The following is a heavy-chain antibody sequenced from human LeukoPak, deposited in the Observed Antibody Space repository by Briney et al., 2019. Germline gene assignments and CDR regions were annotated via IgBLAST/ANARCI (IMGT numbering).Heavy chain of an antibody. CDR2: IKQDGSEK. Sequence: PGGSLRLSCAASGFTFSSYWMSWVRQAPGKGREWVANIKQDGSEKYYVDSVKGRFTISRDNAKNSLYLQMNSLRAEDTAVYYCTSQSSSGDYWGQGTLVTVSS. V-gene: IGHV3-7*01. CDR3: TSQSSSGDY. D-gene: IGHD6-6*01. J-gene: IGHJ4*02. CDR1: GFTFSSYW.